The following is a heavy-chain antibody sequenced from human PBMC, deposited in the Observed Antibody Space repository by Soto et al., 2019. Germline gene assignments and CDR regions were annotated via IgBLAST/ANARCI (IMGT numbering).Heavy chain of an antibody. Sequence: SETLYLTCTVSGGSISSGGYYRNWIRKHPGKGLEWIGYIYYSGSTYYNPSLKSRVAISVDPSKNQFYLKLSSVTAADTAVYYCARDTGSDWSHYVDYWGQGTLVTVSS. CDR1: GGSISSGGYY. CDR2: IYYSGST. V-gene: IGHV4-31*03. CDR3: ARDTGSDWSHYVDY. D-gene: IGHD6-19*01. J-gene: IGHJ4*02.